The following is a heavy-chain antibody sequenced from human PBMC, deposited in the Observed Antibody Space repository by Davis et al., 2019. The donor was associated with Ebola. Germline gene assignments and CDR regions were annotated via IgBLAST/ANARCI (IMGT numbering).Heavy chain of an antibody. J-gene: IGHJ5*02. Sequence: ASVKVSCKASGYTFTNYGINWVRQAPGQGLEWMGWISVFNGNTNYAQNLQGRVTMTTDASTRTAYMELRSLRADDTAIYYCARGRAVAVMNWFDPWGQGTLVTVAS. CDR3: ARGRAVAVMNWFDP. CDR1: GYTFTNYG. D-gene: IGHD6-19*01. V-gene: IGHV1-18*01. CDR2: ISVFNGNT.